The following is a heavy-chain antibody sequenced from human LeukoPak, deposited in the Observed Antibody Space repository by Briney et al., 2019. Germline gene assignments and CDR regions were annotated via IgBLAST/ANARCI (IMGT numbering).Heavy chain of an antibody. Sequence: PSETLSLTCTVSGGSISSYYWNWIRQPPGKGLEWIGYIYYSGSTNYNPPLKSRVTISVDTSKHQFSLKLSSVTAADTAVYYCARSHSVWTSFDYWGQGTLVTVSS. V-gene: IGHV4-59*01. CDR1: GGSISSYY. CDR2: IYYSGST. CDR3: ARSHSVWTSFDY. J-gene: IGHJ4*02. D-gene: IGHD3/OR15-3a*01.